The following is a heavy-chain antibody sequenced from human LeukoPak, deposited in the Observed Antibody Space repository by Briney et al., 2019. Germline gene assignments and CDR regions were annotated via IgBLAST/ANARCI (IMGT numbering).Heavy chain of an antibody. CDR2: IYSGGAT. CDR1: GFTVSSNY. D-gene: IGHD6-19*01. J-gene: IGHJ4*02. Sequence: PGGSLRLSCAASGFTVSSNYMSWVRQAPGKGLEWVSVIYSGGATYYADSVKGRFTIPRDNSRNMIYLEMNSLRAEDTAVYYCAKESNLEIAVAGTIFDYWGQGTLVTVSS. CDR3: AKESNLEIAVAGTIFDY. V-gene: IGHV3-66*01.